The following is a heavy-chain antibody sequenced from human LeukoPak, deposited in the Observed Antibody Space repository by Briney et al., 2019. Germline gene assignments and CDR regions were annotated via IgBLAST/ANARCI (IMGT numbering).Heavy chain of an antibody. CDR1: EFTFSRYW. J-gene: IGHJ5*02. D-gene: IGHD3-22*01. CDR3: ARDSSDSSGYFDH. CDR2: ISSSSSYI. Sequence: PGGSLRLSCAASEFTFSRYWMSWVRQAPGKGLEWVSSISSSSSYIYYADSVKGRFTISRDNAKNSLYLQMNSLRAEDTAVYYCARDSSDSSGYFDHWGQGTLVTVSS. V-gene: IGHV3-21*01.